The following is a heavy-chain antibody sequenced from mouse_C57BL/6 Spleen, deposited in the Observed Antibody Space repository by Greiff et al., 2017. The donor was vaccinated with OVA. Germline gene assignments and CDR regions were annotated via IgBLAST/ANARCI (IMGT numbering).Heavy chain of an antibody. J-gene: IGHJ3*01. Sequence: QVQLQQPGAELVKPGASVKLSCKASGYTFTSYWMPWVKQRPGQGLEWIGMIHPNSGSTNYNEKFKSKATLTVDKSSSTAYMQLSSLTSEDSAVYYCARGIYYGNYGFAYWGQGTLVTVSA. V-gene: IGHV1-64*01. D-gene: IGHD2-1*01. CDR1: GYTFTSYW. CDR2: IHPNSGST. CDR3: ARGIYYGNYGFAY.